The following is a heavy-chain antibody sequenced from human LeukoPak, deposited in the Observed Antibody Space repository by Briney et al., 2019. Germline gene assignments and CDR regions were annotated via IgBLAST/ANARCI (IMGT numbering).Heavy chain of an antibody. J-gene: IGHJ4*02. V-gene: IGHV3-33*01. CDR3: ATERDSSWTFDS. CDR2: IWSDGSNE. D-gene: IGHD6-13*01. Sequence: GMSLRLSCAASGFSFSTYAMHWVRQAPGKGLDGVAMIWSDGSNEYYADSVKGRFTISRDNSKNTLYLQMNSLRAEDTAVYYCATERDSSWTFDSWGQGTLVTVSS. CDR1: GFSFSTYA.